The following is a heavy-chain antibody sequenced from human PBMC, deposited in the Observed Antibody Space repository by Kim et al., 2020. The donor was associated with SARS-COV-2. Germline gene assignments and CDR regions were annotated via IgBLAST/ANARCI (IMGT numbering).Heavy chain of an antibody. V-gene: IGHV1-46*01. Sequence: ASVKVSCKASGYTFTNYYIHWVRQAPGQGLEWMGIIKPSGNSTTYAQKFQGRVTMTRDTSTSTVYMELSSLRSEDTAVYYCGRTGSGTSVRADYWGQGTLVTVSS. CDR2: IKPSGNST. D-gene: IGHD1-1*01. J-gene: IGHJ4*02. CDR3: GRTGSGTSVRADY. CDR1: GYTFTNYY.